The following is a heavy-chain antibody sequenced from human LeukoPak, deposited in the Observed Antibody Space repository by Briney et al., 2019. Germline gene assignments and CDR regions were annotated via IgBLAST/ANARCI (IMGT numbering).Heavy chain of an antibody. V-gene: IGHV3-7*04. J-gene: IGHJ4*02. CDR2: IKQDGSEI. CDR1: GFTFSSYW. Sequence: PGGSLRLSCATSGFTFSSYWMNWVRQAPGKGLEWVANIKQDGSEIYYVDSVKGRFTISRDNAKNSLYPQMNSLKAEDTAVFYCVRALGTQEDYWGQGTLVTVSS. CDR3: VRALGTQEDY. D-gene: IGHD3-10*01.